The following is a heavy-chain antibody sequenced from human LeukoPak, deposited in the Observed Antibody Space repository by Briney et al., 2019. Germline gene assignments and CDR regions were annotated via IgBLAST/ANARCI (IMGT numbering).Heavy chain of an antibody. CDR3: ARNSGWMGRDAFDI. Sequence: GASVKVSCKTSGYTFTSYGISWVRQAPGQGLEWMGWISAYNGNTNYAQKLQGRVTMTTDTSTSTAYMELRSLRSDDTAVYYCARNSGWMGRDAFDIWGQGTMVTVSS. CDR2: ISAYNGNT. V-gene: IGHV1-18*01. D-gene: IGHD5-12*01. CDR1: GYTFTSYG. J-gene: IGHJ3*02.